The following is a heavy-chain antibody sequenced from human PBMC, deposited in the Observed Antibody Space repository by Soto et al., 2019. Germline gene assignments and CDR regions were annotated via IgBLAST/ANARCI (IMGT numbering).Heavy chain of an antibody. Sequence: SETLSLTCTVSGDSISTYYWSWIRQPPGKGLQWIGYIFYSGGTAYNPSLKSRVIISLDMSKKQISLKLSSVTTADTATYFCARLQLVQKVIDYWGQGTLVTVSS. CDR1: GDSISTYY. D-gene: IGHD1-1*01. CDR2: IFYSGGT. J-gene: IGHJ4*02. V-gene: IGHV4-59*01. CDR3: ARLQLVQKVIDY.